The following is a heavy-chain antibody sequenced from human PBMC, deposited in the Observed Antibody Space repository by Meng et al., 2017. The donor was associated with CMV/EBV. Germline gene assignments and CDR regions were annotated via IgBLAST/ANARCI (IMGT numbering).Heavy chain of an antibody. Sequence: QLQLVESEAEVKKPGCSVKCACNASGGTFSGYAISWVRQAHGQGLEWMGGIIPIFGTANQAQKFQGSVTITAADSTGTTYMGLSSTSAEDTAVYDSASVCGGSCFDYWGQGTLVTVSS. CDR3: ASVCGGSCFDY. D-gene: IGHD2-15*01. V-gene: IGHV1-69*12. J-gene: IGHJ4*02. CDR2: IIPIFGTA. CDR1: GGTFSGYA.